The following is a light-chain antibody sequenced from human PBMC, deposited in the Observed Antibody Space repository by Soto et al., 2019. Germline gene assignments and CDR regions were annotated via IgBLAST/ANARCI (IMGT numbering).Light chain of an antibody. CDR2: AAF. Sequence: DIQMTQSPSSLSASVGDRVTITCRASQTISNYLNWYQQKPGKAPKLLIYAAFFLQSGVPSRFSGSASGTEFTLTISSLQPEDFATYYCQQVSGYPLSFGGGTKVDIK. CDR3: QQVSGYPLS. J-gene: IGKJ4*01. CDR1: QTISNY. V-gene: IGKV1-17*01.